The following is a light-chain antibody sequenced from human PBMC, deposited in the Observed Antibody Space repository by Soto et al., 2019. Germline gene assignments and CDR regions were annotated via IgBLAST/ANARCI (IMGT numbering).Light chain of an antibody. CDR3: HSYDDSLSGPV. CDR1: SSNIGAGYD. CDR2: GNS. V-gene: IGLV1-40*01. Sequence: QSALTQPPSVSGAPGQRVTISCTGSSSNIGAGYDVHWYQQLPGTAPKVLIFGNSNRPTGVPDRFTGSKSATSASLAITGLQAEDEADYYCHSYDDSLSGPVFGGGTKLTVL. J-gene: IGLJ2*01.